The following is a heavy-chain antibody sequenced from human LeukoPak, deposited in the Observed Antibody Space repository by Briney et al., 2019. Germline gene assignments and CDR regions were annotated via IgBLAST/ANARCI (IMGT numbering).Heavy chain of an antibody. J-gene: IGHJ6*02. CDR1: GGSISSGDYY. CDR2: IYYSGST. Sequence: SETLSLTCTVSGGSISSGDYYWSWIRQPPGKGLEWIGYIYYSGSTYYNPSLKRRVTISVNTSKNQFSLKLSSVTAADTAVYYCARDSSSYYYYYGMDVWGQGTTVTVSS. D-gene: IGHD6-6*01. V-gene: IGHV4-30-4*01. CDR3: ARDSSSYYYYYGMDV.